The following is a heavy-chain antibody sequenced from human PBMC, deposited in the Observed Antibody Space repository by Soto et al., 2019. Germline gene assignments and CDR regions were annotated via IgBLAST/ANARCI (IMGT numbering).Heavy chain of an antibody. Sequence: TLSLTCAISGDSVSSNSAAWNWLRQSPSRGLEWLGRTYYRSKWYNDYVVSVKSRITINPDTSKNQFSLQLNSVTPEDTAVYYCARERGVLSEAFDIWGQGTMVTVSS. J-gene: IGHJ3*02. D-gene: IGHD3-10*01. V-gene: IGHV6-1*01. CDR1: GDSVSSNSAA. CDR3: ARERGVLSEAFDI. CDR2: TYYRSKWYN.